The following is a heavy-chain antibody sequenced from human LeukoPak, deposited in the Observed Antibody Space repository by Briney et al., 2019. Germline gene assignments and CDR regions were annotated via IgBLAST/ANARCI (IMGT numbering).Heavy chain of an antibody. V-gene: IGHV4-39*01. CDR3: ARLRREQWLVFYYFDY. CDR1: GGSISSSSYY. CDR2: IYYSGST. D-gene: IGHD6-19*01. Sequence: SETLSLTCTVSGGSISSSSYYWGWIRQPPGKGLEWIGSIYYSGSTYYNPSLKSRVTISVDTSKNQFSLKLSSATAADTAVYYCARLRREQWLVFYYFDYWGQGTLVTVSS. J-gene: IGHJ4*02.